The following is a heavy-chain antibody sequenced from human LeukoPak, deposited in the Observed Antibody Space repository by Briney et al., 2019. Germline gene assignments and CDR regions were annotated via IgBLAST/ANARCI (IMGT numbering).Heavy chain of an antibody. CDR3: ARALEDGGIELGRSFDY. Sequence: PGGSLRLSCEGSGFTFSNYWMSWVRQAPGKGLEWVANIQQHGSETYYGDSVKGRFTISRDNAKNSLYLQMNSLRAEDTAVYYCARALEDGGIELGRSFDYWGQGTLVTVSS. J-gene: IGHJ4*02. CDR2: IQQHGSET. D-gene: IGHD4-23*01. V-gene: IGHV3-7*01. CDR1: GFTFSNYW.